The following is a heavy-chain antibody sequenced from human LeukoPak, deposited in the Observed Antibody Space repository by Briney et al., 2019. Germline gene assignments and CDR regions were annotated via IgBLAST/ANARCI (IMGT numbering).Heavy chain of an antibody. V-gene: IGHV3-23*01. CDR3: AKDLLRYFDWLFAFDY. CDR1: GFTFSSYA. D-gene: IGHD3-9*01. J-gene: IGHJ4*02. Sequence: GGSLRLSCAASGFTFSSYAMSWVRQAPGKGLEWVSAISGSGGSTYYADSVKGRFTISRDNSKNTLYLQMNSLRAEDTAVYYCAKDLLRYFDWLFAFDYWGRGTLVTVSS. CDR2: ISGSGGST.